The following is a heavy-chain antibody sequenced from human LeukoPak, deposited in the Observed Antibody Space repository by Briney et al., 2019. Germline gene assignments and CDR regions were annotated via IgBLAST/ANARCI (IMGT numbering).Heavy chain of an antibody. CDR3: AKVSGGGLYYDGMDV. Sequence: GGSLRLSCAASGFTFSSYWMNWVRQAPGKGLEWVSVISGSGGTTYYADSVKGRFTISRDSSKNTLYLQMNSLRAEDTAVYYCAKVSGGGLYYDGMDVWGQGTTVTVSS. D-gene: IGHD1-14*01. V-gene: IGHV3-23*01. CDR1: GFTFSSYW. CDR2: ISGSGGTT. J-gene: IGHJ6*02.